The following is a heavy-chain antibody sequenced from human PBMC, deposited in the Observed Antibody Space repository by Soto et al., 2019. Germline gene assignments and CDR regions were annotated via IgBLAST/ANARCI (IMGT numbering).Heavy chain of an antibody. CDR3: ARDYDYGFGLPIDY. D-gene: IGHD5-12*01. CDR1: GFTYSLYS. J-gene: IGHJ4*02. Sequence: GGSLRLSCVASGFTYSLYSMGWVRQAPGKRLQWISYISSSSETIYYADSVKGRFTISRDNAKNSLYLDMNSLRADDTAIYYCARDYDYGFGLPIDYWGQGTLVTVS. CDR2: ISSSSETI. V-gene: IGHV3-48*04.